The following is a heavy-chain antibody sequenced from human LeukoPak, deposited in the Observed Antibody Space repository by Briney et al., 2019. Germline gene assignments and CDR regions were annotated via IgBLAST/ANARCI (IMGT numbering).Heavy chain of an antibody. Sequence: GASVKVSCKASGYTFTGYYMHWVRQAPGQGLEWMGWINPNSGGTNYAQKFQGRVTITADKSTSTAYMELSSLRSEDTAVYYCAKRPLNSGWYRDDAFDIWGQGTMVTVSS. CDR2: INPNSGGT. J-gene: IGHJ3*02. V-gene: IGHV1-2*02. CDR1: GYTFTGYY. D-gene: IGHD6-19*01. CDR3: AKRPLNSGWYRDDAFDI.